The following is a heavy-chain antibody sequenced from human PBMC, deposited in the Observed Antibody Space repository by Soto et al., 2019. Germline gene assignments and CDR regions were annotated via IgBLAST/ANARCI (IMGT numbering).Heavy chain of an antibody. CDR2: INPSGGST. Sequence: QVQLVQSGAEVKNPGASVKVSCKASGYTFTSYYMHWVRQAPGQGLEWMGIINPSGGSTSYAQKFQGRVTMTRDTSTSTVYMELSSLRSEDTAVYYCARVHYGSGSYYYFDYWGQGTLVTVSS. V-gene: IGHV1-46*01. D-gene: IGHD3-10*01. J-gene: IGHJ4*02. CDR3: ARVHYGSGSYYYFDY. CDR1: GYTFTSYY.